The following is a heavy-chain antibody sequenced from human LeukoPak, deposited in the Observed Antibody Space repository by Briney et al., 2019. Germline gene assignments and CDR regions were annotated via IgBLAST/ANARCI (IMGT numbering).Heavy chain of an antibody. D-gene: IGHD2-8*01. CDR2: ISGSGGRT. CDR3: AKVPNGLTYYYYYMDV. Sequence: GGSLRLSCAASGFTFSSYAMNWVRQAPGKGLEWVSAISGSGGRTHYADSVKGRFTISRDNSKNTLYVQMNSLRGEDTAVYYCAKVPNGLTYYYYYMDVWGKGTTVTVSS. CDR1: GFTFSSYA. J-gene: IGHJ6*03. V-gene: IGHV3-23*01.